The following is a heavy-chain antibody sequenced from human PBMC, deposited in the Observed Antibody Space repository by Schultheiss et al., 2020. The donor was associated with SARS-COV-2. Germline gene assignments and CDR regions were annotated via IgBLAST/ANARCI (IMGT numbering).Heavy chain of an antibody. Sequence: ASVKVSCKASGYTFTGYYMHWVRQAPGQGLEWMGWINPNSGGTNYAQKFQGRVTMTRDTSRNTVSMELRSLKSDDTAVYYCARAGYGRGRDFYGLDVWGQGTAVTVSS. CDR1: GYTFTGYY. V-gene: IGHV1-2*02. J-gene: IGHJ6*02. CDR3: ARAGYGRGRDFYGLDV. CDR2: INPNSGGT. D-gene: IGHD1-1*01.